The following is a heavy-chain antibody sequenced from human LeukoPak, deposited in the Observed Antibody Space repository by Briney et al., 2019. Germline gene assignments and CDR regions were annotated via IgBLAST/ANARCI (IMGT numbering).Heavy chain of an antibody. Sequence: ASVKVSCKASGYKFNSNGISWVRQAPGQGLEWMGWISAYNGNTSYAQKFQGRVTMTTDTSTSTAYMELRSLRSDDTAVYYCARDSGWPMKFFDYWGQGTLVTVSS. V-gene: IGHV1-18*01. D-gene: IGHD6-19*01. CDR3: ARDSGWPMKFFDY. CDR1: GYKFNSNG. J-gene: IGHJ4*02. CDR2: ISAYNGNT.